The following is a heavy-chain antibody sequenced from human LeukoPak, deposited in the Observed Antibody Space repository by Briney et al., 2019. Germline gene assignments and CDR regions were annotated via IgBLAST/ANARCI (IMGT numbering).Heavy chain of an antibody. CDR3: ARITMVRGVIGWFDP. Sequence: SETLSLTCAVSGYSISSGYYWGWIRQSPGKGLEWIGSIYHSGSTYYNPSLKSRVTISVDTSKNQFSPKLSSVTAADTAVYYCARITMVRGVIGWFDPWGQGTLVTVSS. V-gene: IGHV4-38-2*01. D-gene: IGHD3-10*01. J-gene: IGHJ5*02. CDR2: IYHSGST. CDR1: GYSISSGYY.